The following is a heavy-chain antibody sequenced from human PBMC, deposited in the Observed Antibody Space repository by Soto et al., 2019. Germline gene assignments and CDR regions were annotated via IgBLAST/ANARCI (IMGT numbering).Heavy chain of an antibody. CDR1: GFTVSSNY. CDR2: IYSGGST. D-gene: IGHD3-9*01. J-gene: IGHJ3*02. CDR3: ARVPTYFDWRMDAFDI. Sequence: GGSLRLSCAASGFTVSSNYMSWVRQAPGKGLEWVSVIYSGGSTYYADSVKGRFTISRDNSKNTLYLQMNSLRAEDTAVYYCARVPTYFDWRMDAFDIWGQGTMVTVSS. V-gene: IGHV3-66*01.